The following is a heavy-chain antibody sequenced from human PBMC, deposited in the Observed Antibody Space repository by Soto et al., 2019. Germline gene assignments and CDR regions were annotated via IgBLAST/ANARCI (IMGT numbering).Heavy chain of an antibody. V-gene: IGHV3-48*02. J-gene: IGHJ6*02. Sequence: GGSLRLSCAASGFTFSSYSMNWVRQAPGKGLEWVSYISSSSSTIYYADSVKGRFTISRDNAKNSLYLQMNSLRDEDTAVYYCARDKARTPAFRYYYYGMDVWGQGTTVTVSS. D-gene: IGHD2-15*01. CDR2: ISSSSSTI. CDR1: GFTFSSYS. CDR3: ARDKARTPAFRYYYYGMDV.